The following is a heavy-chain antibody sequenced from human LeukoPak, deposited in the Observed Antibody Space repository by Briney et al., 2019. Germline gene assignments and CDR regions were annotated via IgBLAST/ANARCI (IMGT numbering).Heavy chain of an antibody. J-gene: IGHJ3*02. CDR1: GFTFSSYD. D-gene: IGHD2-21*02. V-gene: IGHV3-13*01. Sequence: GGSLRLSCAASGFTFSSYDMHWVRQATGKGLEWVSAIGTAGDTYYPGSVKGRFTISRENAKNSLYLQMNSLRAEDTAVYYCAKDMLAYCGGDCGLDAFDIWGQGTMVTVSS. CDR2: IGTAGDT. CDR3: AKDMLAYCGGDCGLDAFDI.